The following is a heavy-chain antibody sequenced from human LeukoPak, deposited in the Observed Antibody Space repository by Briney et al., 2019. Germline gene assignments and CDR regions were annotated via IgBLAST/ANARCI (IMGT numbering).Heavy chain of an antibody. J-gene: IGHJ4*02. CDR1: GGSISSYY. D-gene: IGHD3-10*01. CDR3: ARGGSGSYSRY. CDR2: IYYSGST. V-gene: IGHV4-59*01. Sequence: SETLSLTCTVSGGSISSYYWSWLRQPPGKGLEWIGYIYYSGSTNYNPSLKSRVTISVDTSKNQFSLKLSSVTAADTAVYYCARGGSGSYSRYWGQGTLVTVSS.